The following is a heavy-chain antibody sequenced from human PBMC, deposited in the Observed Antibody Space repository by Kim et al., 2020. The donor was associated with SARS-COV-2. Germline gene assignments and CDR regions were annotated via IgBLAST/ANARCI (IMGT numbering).Heavy chain of an antibody. CDR2: IYYSGSN. Sequence: SETLSLTCTVSGGSISSYYWSWIRQPPGKGLEWMGDIYYSGSNNYNPSLKRRLTILVDTSKNQFSLKLSSVTAADTAVYYCARETFPTYGGNDYFDYLGQGTLVTVSS. V-gene: IGHV4-59*13. J-gene: IGHJ4*02. CDR1: GGSISSYY. CDR3: ARETFPTYGGNDYFDY. D-gene: IGHD4-17*01.